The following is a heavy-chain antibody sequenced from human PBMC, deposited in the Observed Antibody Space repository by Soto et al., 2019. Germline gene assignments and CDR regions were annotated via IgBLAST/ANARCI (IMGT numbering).Heavy chain of an antibody. D-gene: IGHD5-12*01. CDR2: IIPIVGRA. CDR1: GGTFSSYA. Sequence: QVQLVQSGAEVKKPGASVKVSCKASGGTFSSYAISWVRQAPGQGLEWMGGIIPIVGRANYAQKVQGRVTITADESTSTAYMELSSLRSEDTDVYCCARGRGERWLPSSSPSVNWFDPWGQGTLVTVSS. V-gene: IGHV1-69*01. J-gene: IGHJ5*02. CDR3: ARGRGERWLPSSSPSVNWFDP.